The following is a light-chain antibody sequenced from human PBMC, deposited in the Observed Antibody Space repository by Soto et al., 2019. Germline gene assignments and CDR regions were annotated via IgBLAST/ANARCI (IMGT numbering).Light chain of an antibody. CDR2: SDN. CDR3: AAWDDSLNGYVV. Sequence: SVLTQPPSASGTPGQRVTISCSGSRSNIGSNTVNWYQQLPGTAPKLLIYSDNQRPSGVPDRFSGSKSGTSASLAISGLQSEDEADYYCAAWDDSLNGYVVFGGGTKLTVL. CDR1: RSNIGSNT. J-gene: IGLJ2*01. V-gene: IGLV1-44*01.